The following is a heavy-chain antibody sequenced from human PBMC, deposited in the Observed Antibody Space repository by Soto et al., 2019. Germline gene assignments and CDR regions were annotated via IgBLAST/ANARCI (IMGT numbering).Heavy chain of an antibody. CDR1: GFTFSNAW. CDR3: TTDHPSSYDYVWGSYRHTSYYYYGMDV. D-gene: IGHD3-16*02. J-gene: IGHJ6*02. V-gene: IGHV3-15*07. CDR2: IKSKTDGGTT. Sequence: EVQLVESGGGLVKPGGSLRLSCAASGFTFSNAWMNWVRQAPGKGLEWVGRIKSKTDGGTTDYAAPVKGRFTISRDDSKNTLYLQMNSLKTEDTAVYYCTTDHPSSYDYVWGSYRHTSYYYYGMDVWGQGTTVTVSS.